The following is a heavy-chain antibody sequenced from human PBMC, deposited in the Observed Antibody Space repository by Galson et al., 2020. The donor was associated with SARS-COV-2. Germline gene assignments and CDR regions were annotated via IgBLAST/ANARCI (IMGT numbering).Heavy chain of an antibody. CDR1: GGSISSGGYY. CDR2: IYYSGST. CDR3: ARDVGGSGSYSAFDI. Sequence: SETLSLTCTVSGGSISSGGYYWSWIRQHPGKGLEWIGYIYYSGSTYYNPSLKSRVTISVDTSKNQFSLKLSSVTAADTAVYYCARDVGGSGSYSAFDIWGQGTMVTVSS. J-gene: IGHJ3*02. V-gene: IGHV4-31*03. D-gene: IGHD3-10*01.